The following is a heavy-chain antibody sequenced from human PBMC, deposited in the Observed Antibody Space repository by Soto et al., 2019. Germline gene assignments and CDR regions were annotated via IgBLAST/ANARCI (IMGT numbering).Heavy chain of an antibody. Sequence: QVQLQESGPGLVKPSETLSLTCTVSGGSVSSGSYYWSWIRQPPGKGLEWIGFIYYSGSTNYNPSLKSRVTISVDTSKNQFSPQLSSVTAADTAVYYCASALYCSGGSCSFDPWGQGTLVTVSS. D-gene: IGHD2-15*01. CDR3: ASALYCSGGSCSFDP. V-gene: IGHV4-61*01. CDR1: GGSVSSGSYY. CDR2: IYYSGST. J-gene: IGHJ5*02.